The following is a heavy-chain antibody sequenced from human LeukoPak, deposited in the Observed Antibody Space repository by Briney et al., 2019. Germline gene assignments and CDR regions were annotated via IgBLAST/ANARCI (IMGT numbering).Heavy chain of an antibody. CDR1: GYTLTELS. V-gene: IGHV1-46*01. CDR2: INPSGGST. Sequence: ASVKVSCKVSGYTLTELSMHWVRQAPGQGLEWMGIINPSGGSTSYAQKFQGRVTMTRDTSTSTVYMELSSLRSEDTAVYYCATVVTVYYFDYWGQGTLVTVSS. D-gene: IGHD5-18*01. J-gene: IGHJ4*02. CDR3: ATVVTVYYFDY.